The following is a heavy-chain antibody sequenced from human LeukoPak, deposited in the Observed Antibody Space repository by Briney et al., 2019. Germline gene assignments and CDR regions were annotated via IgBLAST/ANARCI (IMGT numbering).Heavy chain of an antibody. V-gene: IGHV4-59*12. CDR1: GGSISSYY. J-gene: IGHJ6*03. CDR2: IYYSGST. Sequence: PSETLSLTCTVSGGSISSYYWSWIRQPPGKGLEWIGYIYYSGSTNYNPSLKSRVTISVDTSKNQFSLKLSSVTAADTAVYYCARRHSSGWTSSHYYYYYMDVWGKGTTVTVSS. CDR3: ARRHSSGWTSSHYYYYYMDV. D-gene: IGHD6-19*01.